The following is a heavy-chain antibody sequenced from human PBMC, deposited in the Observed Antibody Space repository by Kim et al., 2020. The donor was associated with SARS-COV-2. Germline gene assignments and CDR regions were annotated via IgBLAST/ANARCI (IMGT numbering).Heavy chain of an antibody. J-gene: IGHJ4*02. V-gene: IGHV1-46*01. D-gene: IGHD6-13*01. Sequence: DASTRYAQKFQGRGTVTRDTSTSTVYMELSSLRSEDTAVYYCATGAAATGNWGQGTQVTVSS. CDR3: ATGAAATGN. CDR2: DAST.